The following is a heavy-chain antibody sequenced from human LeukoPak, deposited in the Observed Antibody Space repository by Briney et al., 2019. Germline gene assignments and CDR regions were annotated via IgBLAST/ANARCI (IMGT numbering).Heavy chain of an antibody. J-gene: IGHJ4*02. CDR2: ISGSGGST. CDR3: ASPPRQQQLVRGVDY. CDR1: GFTFSSYA. V-gene: IGHV3-23*01. Sequence: GGSLRLSCAASGFTFSSYAMSWVRQAPGKGLEWVSAISGSGGSTYYADSVKGRFTISRDNSKNTLYLQMNSLRAEDTAVYYCASPPRQQQLVRGVDYWGQGTLVTVSS. D-gene: IGHD6-13*01.